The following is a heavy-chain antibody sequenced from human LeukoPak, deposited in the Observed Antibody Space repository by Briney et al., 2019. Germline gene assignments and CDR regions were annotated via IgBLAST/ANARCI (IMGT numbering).Heavy chain of an antibody. CDR2: IIPIFGTA. Sequence: ASVKVSCKASGYTFTSYYMHWVRQAPGQGLEWMGGIIPIFGTANYAQKFQGRVTITADESTSTAYMELSSLRSEDTAVYYCARDQMCGSYISRFDYWGQGTLVTVSS. CDR1: GYTFTSYY. CDR3: ARDQMCGSYISRFDY. V-gene: IGHV1-69*13. J-gene: IGHJ4*02. D-gene: IGHD1-26*01.